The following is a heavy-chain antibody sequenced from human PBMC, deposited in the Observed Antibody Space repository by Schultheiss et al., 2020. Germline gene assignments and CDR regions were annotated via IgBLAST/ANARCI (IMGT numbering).Heavy chain of an antibody. Sequence: SVKVSCKASGYTFTSYYMHWVRQAPGQGLEWMGGIIPIFGTANYAQKFQGRVTITADESTSTAYMELSSLRSDDTAVYYCARGLGTSCYSWFDPWGQGTLVAVPS. J-gene: IGHJ5*02. CDR3: ARGLGTSCYSWFDP. CDR2: IIPIFGTA. CDR1: GYTFTSYY. V-gene: IGHV1-69*13. D-gene: IGHD2-2*01.